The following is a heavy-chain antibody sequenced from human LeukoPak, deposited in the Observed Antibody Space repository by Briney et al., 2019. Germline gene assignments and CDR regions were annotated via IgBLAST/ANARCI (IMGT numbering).Heavy chain of an antibody. J-gene: IGHJ4*02. CDR3: ARGGAYCGGDCYSP. Sequence: SETLSLTCAVYGGSFSGYYWNWIRQPPGKGLEWIGEINHSGSTNYNPSLKSRVTISVDTSKNQFSLKLSSVTAADTAVYYCARGGAYCGGDCYSPWGQGTLVTVSS. V-gene: IGHV4-34*01. D-gene: IGHD2-21*02. CDR2: INHSGST. CDR1: GGSFSGYY.